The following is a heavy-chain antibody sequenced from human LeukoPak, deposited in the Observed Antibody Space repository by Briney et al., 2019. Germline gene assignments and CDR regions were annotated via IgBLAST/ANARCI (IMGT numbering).Heavy chain of an antibody. Sequence: GASVKVSCKASGYTFTSYYMHWVRQAPGQGLEWMGIINPSGGSTSYAQKFQGRVTMTRDTSTSTVYMELSSLRSEDTAVYYCARDQEGVAVAGRGYYYYYMDVWGKGTTVTVSS. J-gene: IGHJ6*03. D-gene: IGHD6-19*01. V-gene: IGHV1-46*01. CDR3: ARDQEGVAVAGRGYYYYYMDV. CDR2: INPSGGST. CDR1: GYTFTSYY.